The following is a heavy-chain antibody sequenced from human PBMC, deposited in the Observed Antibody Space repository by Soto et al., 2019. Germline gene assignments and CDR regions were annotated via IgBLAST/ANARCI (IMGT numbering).Heavy chain of an antibody. CDR2: IKSKTDGGTT. J-gene: IGHJ6*02. Sequence: WGSLRLSCAASGFTFINAWMSWFGQAPVKWREWVGRIKSKTDGGTTDYAAPVKGRFTISRDDSKNTLYLQMNSLKTEDTAVYYCTTGSSTSCRGCYYYYGMDVWGQGTTVTVSS. V-gene: IGHV3-15*01. CDR1: GFTFINAW. D-gene: IGHD2-2*01. CDR3: TTGSSTSCRGCYYYYGMDV.